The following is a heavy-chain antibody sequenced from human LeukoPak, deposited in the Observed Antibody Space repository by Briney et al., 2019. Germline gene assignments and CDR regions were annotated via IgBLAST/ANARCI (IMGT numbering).Heavy chain of an antibody. D-gene: IGHD2-2*01. V-gene: IGHV4-61*02. J-gene: IGHJ5*02. Sequence: PSQTLSLTCTVSGGSISSGSYYWSWIRQPAGKGLEWIGRIYTSGSTNYNPSLKSRVTISVDTSKNQFSLKLSSVTAADTAVYYCARSPAVYCSSTSCYPPSWFDPWGQGTLVTVPS. CDR1: GGSISSGSYY. CDR3: ARSPAVYCSSTSCYPPSWFDP. CDR2: IYTSGST.